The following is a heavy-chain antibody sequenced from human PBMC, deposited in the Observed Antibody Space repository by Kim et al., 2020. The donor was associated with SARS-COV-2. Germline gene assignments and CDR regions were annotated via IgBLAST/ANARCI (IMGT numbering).Heavy chain of an antibody. CDR1: GFTFSNYP. D-gene: IGHD3-22*01. J-gene: IGHJ2*01. Sequence: GGSLRLSCAASGFTFSNYPMTWVRQAPGKGLEWVSIIWSDGSKTFYADSVKGRFTISRDNSRDTLYLQMNSLRVDDTAVYYCARDTMMWGSWYFDLWGRGTLVTVSS. CDR3: ARDTMMWGSWYFDL. V-gene: IGHV3-23*03. CDR2: IWSDGSKT.